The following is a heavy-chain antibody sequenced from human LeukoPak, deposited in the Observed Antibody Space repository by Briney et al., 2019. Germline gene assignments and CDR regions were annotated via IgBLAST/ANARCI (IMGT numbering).Heavy chain of an antibody. D-gene: IGHD2-15*01. J-gene: IGHJ5*02. CDR2: IKQDGSEK. Sequence: PGGSLRLSCAASGFTFSSYWMSWVRQAPGKGLEWVANIKQDGSEKYYVDSVKGRFTISRDNAKNSLYLQMNSLRAEDTAVYYCASFRSVAATKGLTFDPWGQGTLVTVSS. CDR1: GFTFSSYW. V-gene: IGHV3-7*01. CDR3: ASFRSVAATKGLTFDP.